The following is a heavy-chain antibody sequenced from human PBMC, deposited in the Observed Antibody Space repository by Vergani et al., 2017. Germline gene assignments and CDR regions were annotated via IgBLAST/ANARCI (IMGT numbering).Heavy chain of an antibody. Sequence: EVQLLESGGGLVQPGGSLRLSCAASGFTFSSYAMSWVRQAPGKGLEWVSAISGSGGSIYYADSVKGRFTISRDNAKNSLYLQMNSLRAEDTAVYYCARDPHYYGSGSPQGYWGQGTLVTVSS. CDR2: ISGSGGSI. CDR3: ARDPHYYGSGSPQGY. J-gene: IGHJ4*02. D-gene: IGHD3-10*01. CDR1: GFTFSSYA. V-gene: IGHV3-23*01.